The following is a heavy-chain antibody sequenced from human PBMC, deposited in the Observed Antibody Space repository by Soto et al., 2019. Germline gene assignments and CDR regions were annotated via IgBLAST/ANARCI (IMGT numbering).Heavy chain of an antibody. V-gene: IGHV3-33*01. CDR3: ARDSGSFSFDI. D-gene: IGHD6-19*01. CDR1: GFSFSSYG. CDR2: IWYDGSHK. J-gene: IGHJ3*02. Sequence: QVQLVESGGGVVQPGRSLRLSCAASGFSFSSYGMSWVRQAPGKGLEWVAIIWYDGSHKYYADSVKGQFTISRDNSRNTLFLQMNSLRDEDTAMYYCARDSGSFSFDIWGQGTMVTVSS.